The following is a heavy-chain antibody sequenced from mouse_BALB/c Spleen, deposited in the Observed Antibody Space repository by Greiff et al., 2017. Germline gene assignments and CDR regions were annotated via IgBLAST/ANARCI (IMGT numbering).Heavy chain of an antibody. J-gene: IGHJ4*01. CDR3: ARPYGNFLYAMDY. D-gene: IGHD2-1*01. V-gene: IGHV5-12-2*01. CDR2: ISNGGGST. Sequence: EVMLVESGGGLVQPGGSLTLSCAASGFTFSSYTMSWVRQTPEKRLEWVAYISNGGGSTYYPDTVKGRFTISRDNAKNTLYLQMSSLKSEDTAMYYCARPYGNFLYAMDYWGQGTSVTVSS. CDR1: GFTFSSYT.